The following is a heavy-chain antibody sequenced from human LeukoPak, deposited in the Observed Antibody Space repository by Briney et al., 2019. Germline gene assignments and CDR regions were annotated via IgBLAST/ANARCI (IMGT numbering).Heavy chain of an antibody. V-gene: IGHV4-59*01. Sequence: PSETLSLTCTVSGGSISSYYWSWIRQPPGKGLEWIGYIYYSGSTNYNPSLKSRVTISVDTSKNQFSLKLSSVTAADTAVYYCARDMDDSSGYLVFDIWGQGTMVTVSS. D-gene: IGHD3-22*01. CDR1: GGSISSYY. J-gene: IGHJ3*02. CDR2: IYYSGST. CDR3: ARDMDDSSGYLVFDI.